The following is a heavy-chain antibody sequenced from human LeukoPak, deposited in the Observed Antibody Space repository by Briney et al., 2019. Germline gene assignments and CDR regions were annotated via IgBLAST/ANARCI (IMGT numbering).Heavy chain of an antibody. V-gene: IGHV3-49*04. CDR2: IRSKTYRRTT. J-gene: IGHJ4*02. Sequence: AGGSLRLACTASGFTFGNYALSWVRQAPGKGLGWVAFIRSKTYRRTTEYASSVKARFTISRDDSKSIAYLQMNSLKPEDTAVYYCARANSFGSSGYYFDYWGQGTLVTVSS. CDR3: ARANSFGSSGYYFDY. CDR1: GFTFGNYA. D-gene: IGHD3-22*01.